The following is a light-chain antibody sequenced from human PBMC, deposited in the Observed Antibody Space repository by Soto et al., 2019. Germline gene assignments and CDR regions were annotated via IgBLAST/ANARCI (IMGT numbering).Light chain of an antibody. CDR3: QQYGSSPPIT. CDR1: QSVSSSY. J-gene: IGKJ5*01. Sequence: IVLTQSPVTLSLSPGERATLSCRASQSVSSSYLAWYQQKPGQAPRLLIYGASSRATGIPDRFSGSGSGTDFTLTISRLEPEDFAVYYCQQYGSSPPITFGQGT. CDR2: GAS. V-gene: IGKV3-20*01.